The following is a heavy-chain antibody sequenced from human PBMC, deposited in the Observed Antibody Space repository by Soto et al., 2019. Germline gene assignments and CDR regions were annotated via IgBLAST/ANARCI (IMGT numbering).Heavy chain of an antibody. V-gene: IGHV1-18*01. D-gene: IGHD1-26*01. J-gene: IGHJ6*02. CDR1: GYTFTSYG. Sequence: ASVKVSCKASGYTFTSYGISWVRQAPGQGLEWMGWISAYNGNTNYAQKLQGRVTMTTDTSTSTAYMELRSLRSDDTAVYYCASREMGATLSYYYYGMDVWGQGTTVTSP. CDR3: ASREMGATLSYYYYGMDV. CDR2: ISAYNGNT.